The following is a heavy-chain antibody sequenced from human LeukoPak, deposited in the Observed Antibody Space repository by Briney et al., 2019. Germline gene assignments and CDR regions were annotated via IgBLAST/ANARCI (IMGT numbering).Heavy chain of an antibody. CDR1: GYSFTTYW. CDR2: IYPDDSDT. Sequence: GESLKISRRGSGYSFTTYWIAWVCQMPGKGLELMGIIYPDDSDTRYSPSFQGQVTISADNSITTAYLQWSSLEASDTAMYYCARGVDGHTYGVDYWGQGTLVTVSS. CDR3: ARGVDGHTYGVDY. D-gene: IGHD2-8*01. V-gene: IGHV5-51*01. J-gene: IGHJ4*02.